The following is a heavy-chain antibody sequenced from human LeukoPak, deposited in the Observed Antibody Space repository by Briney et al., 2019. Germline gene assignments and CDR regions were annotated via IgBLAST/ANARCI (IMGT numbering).Heavy chain of an antibody. CDR1: GFSFSSYS. V-gene: IGHV3-48*01. CDR3: ARDYVYAFDY. D-gene: IGHD2/OR15-2a*01. J-gene: IGHJ4*02. CDR2: ISGSGNAK. Sequence: GGSLRLSCAASGFSFSSYSTNWVRQAPGKGLEWVSYISGSGNAKHYTDSVKGRFPISRDNAKNALYLQMNSLRAEDTAVYFCARDYVYAFDYWGQGTLVTVSS.